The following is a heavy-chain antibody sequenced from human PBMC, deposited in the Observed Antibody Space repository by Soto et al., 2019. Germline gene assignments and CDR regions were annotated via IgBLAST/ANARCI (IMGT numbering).Heavy chain of an antibody. Sequence: QVQLQQWGAGLLKPSATLSLTCAVYGGSFSGYYWRWVRQPPGKGLEWIGEIERGGSTNYNPSLKSRVAISVDTSKNQFALKVISVTAADTAVYYCARGYGSGSYWAYWGQGTLVTISS. V-gene: IGHV4-34*02. CDR3: ARGYGSGSYWAY. D-gene: IGHD3-10*01. J-gene: IGHJ4*02. CDR1: GGSFSGYY. CDR2: IERGGST.